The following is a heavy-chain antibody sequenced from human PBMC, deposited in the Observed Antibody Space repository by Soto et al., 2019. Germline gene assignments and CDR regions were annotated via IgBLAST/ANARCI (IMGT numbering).Heavy chain of an antibody. Sequence: GGSLRLSCAASGFTFSDHYMDWVRQAPGKGLEWVGRTRNKANSYTTEYAASVKGRFTISRDDSKNSLYLQMNSLKTEDTAVYYCARESYYYDSSGYYYYYGMDVWGQGTTVTVSS. CDR2: TRNKANSYTT. CDR3: ARESYYYDSSGYYYYYGMDV. V-gene: IGHV3-72*01. CDR1: GFTFSDHY. J-gene: IGHJ6*02. D-gene: IGHD3-22*01.